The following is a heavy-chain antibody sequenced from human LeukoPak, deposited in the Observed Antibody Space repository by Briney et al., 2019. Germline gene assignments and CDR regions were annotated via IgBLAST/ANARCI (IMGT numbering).Heavy chain of an antibody. CDR3: ATLAAADSYYYYYMDV. CDR1: GFTFSSYS. CDR2: ISSSSSYI. V-gene: IGHV3-21*01. J-gene: IGHJ6*03. D-gene: IGHD6-13*01. Sequence: GGSLRLSCAASGFTFSSYSTNWVRQAPGKGLEWVSSISSSSSYIYYADSVKGRFTISRDNAKNSLYLQMNSLRAEDTAVYYCATLAAADSYYYYYMDVWGKGTTVTVSS.